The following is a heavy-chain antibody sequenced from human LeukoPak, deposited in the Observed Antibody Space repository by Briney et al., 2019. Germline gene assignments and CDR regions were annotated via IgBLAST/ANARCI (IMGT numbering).Heavy chain of an antibody. CDR3: ARGARLFGVVVRRASWFDP. Sequence: PSETLSLTCAVYGGSFGGYDWSWIRHPPGKGLEGIGEINHSGSTNYNPSLKSRVTLSVDTSKNQFSLKLSSVTAADTAVYYCARGARLFGVVVRRASWFDPWGQGTLVTVSS. J-gene: IGHJ5*02. V-gene: IGHV4-34*01. D-gene: IGHD3-3*01. CDR2: INHSGST. CDR1: GGSFGGYD.